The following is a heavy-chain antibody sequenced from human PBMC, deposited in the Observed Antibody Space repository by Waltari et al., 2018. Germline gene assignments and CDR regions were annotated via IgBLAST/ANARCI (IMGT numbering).Heavy chain of an antibody. CDR3: AVDIVATSLPTNQNPPDV. CDR2: IIPILGIA. J-gene: IGHJ6*04. Sequence: QVQLVQSGAEVKKPGSSVKVSCKASGGTFSSYAISWVRQAPGQGLEWMGGIIPILGIANYAQKFQGRVTITADKSTSTAYMELSSLRSEDTAVYYCAVDIVATSLPTNQNPPDVWGKGTTVTVSS. V-gene: IGHV1-69*10. CDR1: GGTFSSYA. D-gene: IGHD5-12*01.